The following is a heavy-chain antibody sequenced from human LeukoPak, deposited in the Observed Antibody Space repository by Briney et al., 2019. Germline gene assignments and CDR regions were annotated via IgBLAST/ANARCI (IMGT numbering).Heavy chain of an antibody. V-gene: IGHV3-30*04. CDR1: GFSFSNFA. J-gene: IGHJ4*02. D-gene: IGHD1-26*01. Sequence: PGRSLRLSCAASGFSFSNFAIHWVRQAPGKGLEWLAVISHDGATKHYADSVKGRFTISRDNSNNSLSLQMNSLSAEDTAVYYCARARGRWHLLPLDFWGKGTLVTVSS. CDR2: ISHDGATK. CDR3: ARARGRWHLLPLDF.